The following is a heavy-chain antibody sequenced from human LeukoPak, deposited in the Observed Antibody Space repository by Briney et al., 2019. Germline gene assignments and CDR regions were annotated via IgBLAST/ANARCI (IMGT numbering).Heavy chain of an antibody. Sequence: GESLRLSCAASGFTFSSYAMSWVRQAPGKGLEWVSAISGSGGSTYYAHSVKGRFTISRDNSKNTLYLQVNSLRAEDTAVYYCAKINEWELLLPYFDYWGQGTLVTVSS. D-gene: IGHD1-26*01. CDR1: GFTFSSYA. J-gene: IGHJ4*02. CDR2: ISGSGGST. V-gene: IGHV3-23*01. CDR3: AKINEWELLLPYFDY.